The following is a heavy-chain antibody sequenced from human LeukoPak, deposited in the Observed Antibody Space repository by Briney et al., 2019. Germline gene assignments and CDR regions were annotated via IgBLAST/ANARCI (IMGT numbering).Heavy chain of an antibody. CDR2: IKSKADGGTT. Sequence: GGSLRLSCAASGFTFSNAWMSWVRQAPGKGLEWVGRIKSKADGGTTDYATPVKGRFTISKDDSKNTLYLQMNSLKTEDTAVYYCTTVPYYYDNSGYYHGVFDYWGQGTLSPSPQ. J-gene: IGHJ4*02. D-gene: IGHD3-22*01. CDR3: TTVPYYYDNSGYYHGVFDY. V-gene: IGHV3-15*01. CDR1: GFTFSNAW.